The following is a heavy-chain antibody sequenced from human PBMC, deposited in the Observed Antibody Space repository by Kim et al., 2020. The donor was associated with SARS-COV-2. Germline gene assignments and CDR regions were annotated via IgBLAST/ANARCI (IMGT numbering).Heavy chain of an antibody. V-gene: IGHV4-59*08. CDR1: GGSISSYY. D-gene: IGHD2-2*01. CDR3: ARHRRYCSSTSCTRYYYYMDV. Sequence: SETLSLTCTVSGGSISSYYWSWIRQPPGKGLEWIGYIYYSGSTNYNPSLKSRVTISVDTSKNQFSLKLSSVTAADTAVYYCARHRRYCSSTSCTRYYYYMDVWGKGTTVTVSS. J-gene: IGHJ6*03. CDR2: IYYSGST.